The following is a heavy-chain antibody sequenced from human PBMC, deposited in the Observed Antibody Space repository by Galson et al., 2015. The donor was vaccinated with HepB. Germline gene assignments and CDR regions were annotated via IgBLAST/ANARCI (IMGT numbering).Heavy chain of an antibody. J-gene: IGHJ4*02. Sequence: SVKVSCKASGGTFSSYAISWVRQAPGQGLEWMGRIIPILGIANYAQKFQGRVTITADKSTSTAYMELSSLRSEDTAVYYCASHYGDYEYYFDYWGQGTLVTVSS. D-gene: IGHD4-17*01. V-gene: IGHV1-69*04. CDR3: ASHYGDYEYYFDY. CDR2: IIPILGIA. CDR1: GGTFSSYA.